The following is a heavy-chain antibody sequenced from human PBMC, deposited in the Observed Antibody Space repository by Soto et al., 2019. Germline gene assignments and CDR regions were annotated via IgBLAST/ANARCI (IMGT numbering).Heavy chain of an antibody. CDR3: ASGAYYDSRTLGAFDI. CDR2: ISYDGSNK. Sequence: WGSLSLSCAASGCTFSSYAMHWVRQAPGKGLEWVAVISYDGSNKYYEDSVKGRFTISRDNSKITMYLQMNRLRAEETAVYSCASGAYYDSRTLGAFDIWGQGTMVTVSS. CDR1: GCTFSSYA. V-gene: IGHV3-30-3*01. J-gene: IGHJ3*02. D-gene: IGHD3-22*01.